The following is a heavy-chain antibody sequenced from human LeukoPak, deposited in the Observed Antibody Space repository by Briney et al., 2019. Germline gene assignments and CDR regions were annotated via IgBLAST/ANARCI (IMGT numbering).Heavy chain of an antibody. V-gene: IGHV1-2*02. D-gene: IGHD7-27*01. CDR1: GYTFTGYY. CDR3: ARDGADWGQDY. J-gene: IGHJ4*02. CDR2: INPNSGGI. Sequence: EASVKVSCKASGYTFTGYYMHWVRQAPGQGLEWMGWINPNSGGINYAQKFQGRVTMTRDTSISTAYMELSRLRSDDTAVYYCARDGADWGQDYWGQGTLVTVSS.